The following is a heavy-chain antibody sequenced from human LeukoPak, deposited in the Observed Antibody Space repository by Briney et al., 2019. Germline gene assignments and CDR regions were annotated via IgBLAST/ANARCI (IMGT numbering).Heavy chain of an antibody. Sequence: EWISNIRYTGNDMYYAASVKGRFTISRDNAKNSLYLQMNSLRAEDTAVYYCARDSDWAFDSWGLGTLVTVSS. V-gene: IGHV3-48*03. D-gene: IGHD3-9*01. CDR2: IRYTGNDM. J-gene: IGHJ4*02. CDR3: ARDSDWAFDS.